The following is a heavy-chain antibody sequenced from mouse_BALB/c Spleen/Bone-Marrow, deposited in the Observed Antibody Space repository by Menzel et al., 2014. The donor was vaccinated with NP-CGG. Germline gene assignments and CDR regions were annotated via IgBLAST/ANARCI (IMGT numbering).Heavy chain of an antibody. Sequence: EAQRVASGGGLVKPGGSLELSCAASGFAFSSYDMSWVRQTPEKRLEWVAYISSGGSYTYYPDSVKGRFTISRDNAKNTLYLQMSSLRSEDTAMYYCARHGITRLLDFRGQGPPLSASS. J-gene: IGHJ2*01. CDR1: GFAFSSYD. CDR3: ARHGITRLLDF. CDR2: ISSGGSYT. D-gene: IGHD2-4*01. V-gene: IGHV5-9-3*01.